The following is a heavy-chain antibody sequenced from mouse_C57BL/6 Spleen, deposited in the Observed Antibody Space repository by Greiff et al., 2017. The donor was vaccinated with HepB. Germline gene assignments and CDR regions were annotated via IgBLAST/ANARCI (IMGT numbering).Heavy chain of an antibody. CDR1: GYTFTSYW. CDR2: IYPGSGST. J-gene: IGHJ4*01. D-gene: IGHD2-4*01. V-gene: IGHV1-55*01. CDR3: ARRGYDYDVLYAMDY. Sequence: QVQLQQPGAELVKPGASVKMSCKASGYTFTSYWLTWVKQRPGQGLEWIGDIYPGSGSTNYNEKFKSKATLTVDTSSSTAYMQLSSLTSEDSAVYYCARRGYDYDVLYAMDYWGQGTSVTVSS.